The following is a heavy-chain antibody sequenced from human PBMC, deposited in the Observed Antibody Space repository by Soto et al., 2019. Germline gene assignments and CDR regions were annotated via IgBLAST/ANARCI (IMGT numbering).Heavy chain of an antibody. CDR3: ARAHFGVVIMGNFDY. V-gene: IGHV1-46*01. CDR1: GHTFTSYY. J-gene: IGHJ4*02. CDR2: INPSGGST. Sequence: ASVKVSCKASGHTFTSYYMHWVGQAPGQGLEWMGIINPSGGSTSYAQKFQGRVTMTRDTSTSTVYMELSSLRSEDTAVYYCARAHFGVVIMGNFDYWGQGTLVTVSS. D-gene: IGHD3-3*01.